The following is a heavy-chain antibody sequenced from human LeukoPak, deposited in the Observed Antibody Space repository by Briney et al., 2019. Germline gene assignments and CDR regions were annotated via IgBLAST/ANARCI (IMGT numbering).Heavy chain of an antibody. D-gene: IGHD1-26*01. V-gene: IGHV1-46*01. Sequence: ASVKVSCKASGYIFTSYNIYWVRQAPGQGLEWMGIINPSGGSTNYAQKFQGRVTMTRDTSTSTVYMELSRLRSDDTAVYYCARGSIVGATFDYFDYWGQGTLVTVSS. CDR3: ARGSIVGATFDYFDY. CDR1: GYIFTSYN. J-gene: IGHJ4*02. CDR2: INPSGGST.